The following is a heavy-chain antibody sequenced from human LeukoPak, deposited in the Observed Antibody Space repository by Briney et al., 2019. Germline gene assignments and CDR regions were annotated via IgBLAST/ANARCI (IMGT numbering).Heavy chain of an antibody. V-gene: IGHV1-46*01. D-gene: IGHD3-10*01. CDR2: INPSGGST. J-gene: IGHJ4*02. CDR3: AKDQPGDLYYFDY. CDR1: GYTFTSYY. Sequence: ASVKVSCKASGYTFTSYYMHWVRQAPGQGLEWMGIINPSGGSTSYAQKFQGRVTMTRDTSTSIVYMELSSLRSEDTAVYYCAKDQPGDLYYFDYWGQGTLVTVSS.